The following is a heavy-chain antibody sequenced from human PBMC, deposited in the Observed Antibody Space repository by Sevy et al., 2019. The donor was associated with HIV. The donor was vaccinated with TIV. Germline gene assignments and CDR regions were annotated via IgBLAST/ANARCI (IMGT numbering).Heavy chain of an antibody. Sequence: GGSLRLSCAASGFNFDDYGMTWVRQAPGKGLEWVSGINWSGDSTNYADSVKGRFTISRDNAKNSLYLQVNGLRADDTAFYHCARVDTYYDSSHYAYYFDYWGQGTLVTVSS. D-gene: IGHD3-22*01. CDR1: GFNFDDYG. CDR2: INWSGDST. CDR3: ARVDTYYDSSHYAYYFDY. V-gene: IGHV3-20*01. J-gene: IGHJ4*02.